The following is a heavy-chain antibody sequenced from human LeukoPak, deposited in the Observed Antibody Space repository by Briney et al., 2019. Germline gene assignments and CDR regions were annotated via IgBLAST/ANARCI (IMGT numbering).Heavy chain of an antibody. Sequence: SETLSLTCAVYGGSFSGYYWSWIRQPPGKGLEWIGEINHSGSTNYNPSLKSRVTISVDTSKNQFSLKLSSVTAADTAVYYCARNPPGPITIFGVTFDYWGQGTLVTVSS. CDR1: GGSFSGYY. D-gene: IGHD3-3*01. CDR2: INHSGST. J-gene: IGHJ4*02. V-gene: IGHV4-34*01. CDR3: ARNPPGPITIFGVTFDY.